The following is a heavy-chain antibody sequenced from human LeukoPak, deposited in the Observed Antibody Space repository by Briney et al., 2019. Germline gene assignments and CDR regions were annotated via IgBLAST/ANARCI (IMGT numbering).Heavy chain of an antibody. CDR1: GGSINFYY. D-gene: IGHD1-14*01. Sequence: SETLSLTCTVSGGSINFYYWSWIRQPAGKGLEWIGRIYSTGSTNYSPSLKSRVTMSVDKSKNQFSLKLSSVTAADTAVYYCARRATGIHALDHWGQGTMVTVSS. V-gene: IGHV4-4*07. CDR3: ARRATGIHALDH. CDR2: IYSTGST. J-gene: IGHJ3*01.